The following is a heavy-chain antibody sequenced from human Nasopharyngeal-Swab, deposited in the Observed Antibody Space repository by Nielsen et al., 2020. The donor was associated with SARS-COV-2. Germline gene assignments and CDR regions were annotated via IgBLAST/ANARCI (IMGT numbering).Heavy chain of an antibody. D-gene: IGHD6-13*01. Sequence: ASVKVSCKASGYTFTSYGISWVRQAPGQGLEWMGWISAYNGNTNYAQKLQGRITMTTDTSTSTAYMELRSLRSDDTAVYYCARTRIAGQEYYFDYWGQGTLVTVSS. V-gene: IGHV1-18*01. J-gene: IGHJ4*02. CDR1: GYTFTSYG. CDR2: ISAYNGNT. CDR3: ARTRIAGQEYYFDY.